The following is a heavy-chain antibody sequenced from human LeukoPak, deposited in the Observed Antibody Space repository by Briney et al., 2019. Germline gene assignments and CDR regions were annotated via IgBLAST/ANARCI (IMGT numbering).Heavy chain of an antibody. CDR3: AKDRAHDSSSWTTFDY. J-gene: IGHJ4*02. CDR1: GFTFSSYS. CDR2: ISSSSSYI. D-gene: IGHD6-13*01. V-gene: IGHV3-21*04. Sequence: PGGSLRLSCAASGFTFSSYSMNWVRQAPGKGLEWVSSISSSSSYIYYADSVKGRFTISRDNAKNSLYLQMNSLRAEDTAVYYCAKDRAHDSSSWTTFDYWGQGTLVTVSS.